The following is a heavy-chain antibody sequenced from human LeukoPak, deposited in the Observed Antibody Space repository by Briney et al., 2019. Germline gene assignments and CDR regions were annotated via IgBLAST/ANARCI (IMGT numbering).Heavy chain of an antibody. CDR1: GGSISSYY. J-gene: IGHJ5*02. V-gene: IGHV4-4*07. Sequence: PSETLSLTCTVSGGSISSYYWSWIRQPAGKGLEWIGRIYTSGSTNYNPSLKSRVTMSVDTSKNQFSLKLSSVTAADTAMYYCARENIVVVPAAMQKSFDPWGQGTLVTVSS. D-gene: IGHD2-2*01. CDR2: IYTSGST. CDR3: ARENIVVVPAAMQKSFDP.